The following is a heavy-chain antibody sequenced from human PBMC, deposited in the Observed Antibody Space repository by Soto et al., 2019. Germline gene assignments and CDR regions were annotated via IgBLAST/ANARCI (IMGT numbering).Heavy chain of an antibody. CDR2: ISGHNGKA. CDR3: ARKGYIGTFAMDG. CDR1: GYTFKSYD. Sequence: GASVKVSCKASGYTFKSYDVMWVRKAPGQGLEWMGWISGHNGKADYAENFQGRVIMTTDTSTATASMDLRGLRSDDTAVYYCARKGYIGTFAMDGWCQGTTVTVSS. V-gene: IGHV1-18*04. J-gene: IGHJ6*02. D-gene: IGHD5-12*01.